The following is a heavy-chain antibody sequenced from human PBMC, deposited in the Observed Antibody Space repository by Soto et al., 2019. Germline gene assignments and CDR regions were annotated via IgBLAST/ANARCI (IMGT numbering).Heavy chain of an antibody. CDR2: IYYSGNT. J-gene: IGHJ5*01. CDR3: ARIPVDTYMIYWFDP. V-gene: IGHV4-61*01. Sequence: ETLSLTCTVSGYSVTSGNYYWSWIRQPPGKGLEWIGYIYYSGNTNYSPSLKSRVTMSLDRSNNQFSLNLSSVTAADTAVYYCARIPVDTYMIYWFDPWGQGILVTVSS. D-gene: IGHD5-18*01. CDR1: GYSVTSGNYY.